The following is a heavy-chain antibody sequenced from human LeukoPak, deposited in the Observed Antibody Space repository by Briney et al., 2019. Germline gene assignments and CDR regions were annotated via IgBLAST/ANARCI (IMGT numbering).Heavy chain of an antibody. CDR1: GGSISSYY. V-gene: IGHV4-59*01. CDR2: IYYSGGT. CDR3: ARAEDDYGDFLFDY. Sequence: SETLSLTCTVSGGSISSYYWSWIRQPPGKGLEWIGYIYYSGGTNYNPSLKSRVTISVDTSKNQFSLKLSSVTAADTAVYYCARAEDDYGDFLFDYWGQGTLVTVSS. D-gene: IGHD4-17*01. J-gene: IGHJ4*02.